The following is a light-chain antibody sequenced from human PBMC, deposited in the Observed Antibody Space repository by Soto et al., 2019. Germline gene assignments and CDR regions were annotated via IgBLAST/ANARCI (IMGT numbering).Light chain of an antibody. J-gene: IGKJ2*01. V-gene: IGKV1-6*01. Sequence: AIQMTQSPSSLSASVGDRVTITCRASPAIRHDLSWYQQRPGKAPRLLIFAASSLHSGVPSRFSGSGSDTDFSLTISSLQPEDFATYYCLQHHSHPYAFGQGTRLDIK. CDR1: PAIRHD. CDR2: AAS. CDR3: LQHHSHPYA.